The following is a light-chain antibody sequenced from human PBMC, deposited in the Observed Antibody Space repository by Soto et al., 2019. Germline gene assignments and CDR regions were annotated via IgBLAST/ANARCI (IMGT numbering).Light chain of an antibody. J-gene: IGKJ2*01. CDR2: GAS. V-gene: IGKV3-20*01. CDR1: QSVSSSY. Sequence: EIVLTQSPGTLSLSPGEGATLSCRASQSVSSSYLAWYQQKPGQAPTLLIYGASSRATGIPDRFSGSGSGTDFTLTISRLEPEDFAVYYCQQYGSSPGTFGQGTKVEIK. CDR3: QQYGSSPGT.